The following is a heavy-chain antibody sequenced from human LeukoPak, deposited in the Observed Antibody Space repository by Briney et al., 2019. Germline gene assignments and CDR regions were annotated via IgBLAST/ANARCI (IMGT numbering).Heavy chain of an antibody. CDR1: GGSVRDNY. CDR3: AREGDGYNTY. D-gene: IGHD5-24*01. Sequence: PSETLSLTCAVYGGSVRDNYWSWIRQPPGKGLEWIGEIHHSGSTKYNPSLKSRVTISVDTSKNQFSLKLSSVTAADTAVYYCAREGDGYNTYWGQGTLVTVSS. CDR2: IHHSGST. V-gene: IGHV4-34*01. J-gene: IGHJ4*02.